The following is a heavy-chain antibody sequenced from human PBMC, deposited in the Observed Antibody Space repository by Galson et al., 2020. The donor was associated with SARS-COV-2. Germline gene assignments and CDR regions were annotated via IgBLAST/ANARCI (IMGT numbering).Heavy chain of an antibody. CDR2: INHSGST. Sequence: SETLSLTCAVYGGSFSGYYWSWIRQPPGKGLEWIGEINHSGSTNYNPSLKSRVTISVDTSKNQFSLKLSSVTAADTAVYYCARGRSGDIVVVPAKYYFDYWGQGTLVTVSS. D-gene: IGHD2-2*01. CDR3: ARGRSGDIVVVPAKYYFDY. CDR1: GGSFSGYY. J-gene: IGHJ4*02. V-gene: IGHV4-34*01.